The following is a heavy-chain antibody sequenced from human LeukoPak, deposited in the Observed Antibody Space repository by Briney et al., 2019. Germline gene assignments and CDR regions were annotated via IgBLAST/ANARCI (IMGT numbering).Heavy chain of an antibody. D-gene: IGHD3-10*01. J-gene: IGHJ5*02. Sequence: TLSLTCTVSGGSISSNSYYWSWIRQPAGKGLEWIGRIYTSGSTDYNPSLKSRVTISKDTSKNEFSLKLTSVTAADTAVYYCVRGPYGSGISNWFDPWGQGTLVIVSS. CDR2: IYTSGST. CDR1: GGSISSNSYY. V-gene: IGHV4-61*02. CDR3: VRGPYGSGISNWFDP.